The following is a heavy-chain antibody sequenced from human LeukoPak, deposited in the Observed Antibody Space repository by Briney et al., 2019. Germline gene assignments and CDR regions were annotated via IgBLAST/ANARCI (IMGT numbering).Heavy chain of an antibody. CDR3: ARDINYYDSSGYFY. CDR2: ISAYNGNT. CDR1: GYTFTSYG. D-gene: IGHD3-22*01. J-gene: IGHJ4*02. V-gene: IGHV1-18*01. Sequence: ASVKVSCKASGYTFTSYGISWVRRAPGQGLEWMGWISAYNGNTNYAQKLQGRVTMTTDTSTSTAYMELRSLRSDDTAVYYCARDINYYDSSGYFYWGQGTLVTVSS.